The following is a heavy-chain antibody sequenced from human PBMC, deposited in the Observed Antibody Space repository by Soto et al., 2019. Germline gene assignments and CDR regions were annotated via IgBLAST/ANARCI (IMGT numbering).Heavy chain of an antibody. CDR2: ISNDGSNK. D-gene: IGHD5-18*01. CDR1: GFTFSNYG. Sequence: QVQLVESGGGVVQPGRSLRLSCTASGFTFSNYGMHWVRQAPGKGLEWVAIISNDGSNKYYADSVKGRFTISRDNSKNTLYVQMNSLSPEYTALYYCANNLVDTSIPSSYYGMDVWGRGTTVTVSS. J-gene: IGHJ6*02. V-gene: IGHV3-30*18. CDR3: ANNLVDTSIPSSYYGMDV.